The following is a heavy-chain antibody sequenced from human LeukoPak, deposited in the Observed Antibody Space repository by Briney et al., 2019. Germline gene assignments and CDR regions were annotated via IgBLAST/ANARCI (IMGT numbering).Heavy chain of an antibody. D-gene: IGHD4-17*01. CDR1: GFTFSSYG. Sequence: GRSLRLSCAASGFTFSSYGMHWVRQAPGKGLEWVAVIWYDGSNKYYADSVKGRFTISRDNSKNSLYLQMNSLRAEDTAVYYCASATTVTSAFGYWGQGTLVTVSS. CDR2: IWYDGSNK. CDR3: ASATTVTSAFGY. V-gene: IGHV3-33*01. J-gene: IGHJ4*02.